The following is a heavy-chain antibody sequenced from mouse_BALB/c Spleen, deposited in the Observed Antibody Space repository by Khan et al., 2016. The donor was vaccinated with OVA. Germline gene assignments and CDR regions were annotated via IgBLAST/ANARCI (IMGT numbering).Heavy chain of an antibody. V-gene: IGHV2-6-7*01. CDR1: GFSLTGYG. J-gene: IGHJ4*01. Sequence: QVQLKESGPGLVAPSQSLSITCTVSGFSLTGYGVNWVRQPPGKGLEWLGMIWGDGSTDYNSVLKSRLSISKDNSKSQVFLKMNSLQTDDTARYYCARAYYGNYREAMDYWGQGISVTVSS. D-gene: IGHD2-10*01. CDR2: IWGDGST. CDR3: ARAYYGNYREAMDY.